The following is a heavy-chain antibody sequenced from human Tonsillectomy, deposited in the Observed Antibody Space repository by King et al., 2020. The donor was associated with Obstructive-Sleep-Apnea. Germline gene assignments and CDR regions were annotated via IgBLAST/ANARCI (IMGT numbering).Heavy chain of an antibody. D-gene: IGHD7-27*01. V-gene: IGHV3-15*01. CDR1: GFTFSNAW. Sequence: VQLVESGGGLVKPGGSLRLSCAASGFTFSNAWMSWVRQAPGKGLEWVGRIKSKTDGGTTDYAAPVKGRFTISRDDSKNTLYLQMNRLKTEETAVYYCTPAPSWGKYWYFDLWGRGTLVTVSS. CDR2: IKSKTDGGTT. J-gene: IGHJ2*01. CDR3: TPAPSWGKYWYFDL.